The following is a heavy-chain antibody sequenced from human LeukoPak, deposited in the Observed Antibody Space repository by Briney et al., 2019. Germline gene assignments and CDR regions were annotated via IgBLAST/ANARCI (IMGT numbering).Heavy chain of an antibody. J-gene: IGHJ3*02. Sequence: ASVKVSCKASGYTFTDYYLHWVRQAPGQGLEWMGWINPNSGGTNYAQKFQGRVTMTRDTSISTAYMELSRLTSDDTAVYYCARDEAATSDNALDIWGQGTMVTVSS. CDR3: ARDEAATSDNALDI. CDR1: GYTFTDYY. V-gene: IGHV1-2*02. D-gene: IGHD1-26*01. CDR2: INPNSGGT.